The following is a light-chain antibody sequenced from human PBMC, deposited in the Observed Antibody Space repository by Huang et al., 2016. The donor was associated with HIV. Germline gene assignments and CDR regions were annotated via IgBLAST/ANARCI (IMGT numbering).Light chain of an antibody. CDR2: WAS. V-gene: IGKV4-1*01. CDR3: QQYYKSPQT. Sequence: DILLTQSPDSLAVSLGETATLTCRSSPSLLSSSTNKNYLAWFQQRPGQPPKLLVFWASSREAGIPDRCTGGGSGTQFALTISNVKTEDVAIYYCQQYYKSPQTFGPGTRVEI. J-gene: IGKJ1*01. CDR1: PSLLSSSTNKNY.